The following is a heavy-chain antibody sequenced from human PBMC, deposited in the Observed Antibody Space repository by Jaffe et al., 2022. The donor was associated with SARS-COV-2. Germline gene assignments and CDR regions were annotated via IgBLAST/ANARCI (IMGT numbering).Heavy chain of an antibody. CDR1: GYSFSDYA. Sequence: QVQLVQSGAEAKKPGASVKVSCKASGYSFSDYAMHWVRQAPGQKLEWMGWINAGNGNTEYSQKFQGRVTITRDTSASTAYMELSSLRSEDTALYYCARVYCSPTSCQYYPDYWGQGTLVTVSS. D-gene: IGHD2-2*01. CDR3: ARVYCSPTSCQYYPDY. J-gene: IGHJ4*02. CDR2: INAGNGNT. V-gene: IGHV1-3*01.